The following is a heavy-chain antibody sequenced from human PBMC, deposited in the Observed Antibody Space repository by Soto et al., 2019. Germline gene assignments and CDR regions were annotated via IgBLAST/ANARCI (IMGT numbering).Heavy chain of an antibody. Sequence: SETLSLTCIVSGGSISNYYWGWIRQPPGKGLEWIGSIYYSGSTYYNPSLKSRVTTSVDTSKNQFSLKLSSVTAADTAVYYCARHYAVVLYHFDYWGLGTLVTVSS. D-gene: IGHD2-15*01. CDR2: IYYSGST. V-gene: IGHV4-39*01. CDR1: GGSISNYY. J-gene: IGHJ4*02. CDR3: ARHYAVVLYHFDY.